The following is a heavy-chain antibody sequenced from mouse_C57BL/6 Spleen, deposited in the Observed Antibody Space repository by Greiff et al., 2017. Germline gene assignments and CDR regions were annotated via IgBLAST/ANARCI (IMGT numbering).Heavy chain of an antibody. CDR3: ARERNYYYGSSFFDD. V-gene: IGHV1-81*01. CDR1: GYTFTSYG. J-gene: IGHJ2*01. CDR2: IYPRSGNT. Sequence: QVQLKESGAELARPGASVKLSCKASGYTFTSYGISWVKQRPGQGLEWIGEIYPRSGNTYYNEKFKGKATLTADTSSSTAYMELRSLTAEDSAVYFCARERNYYYGSSFFDDWGQGTTLTVSS. D-gene: IGHD1-1*01.